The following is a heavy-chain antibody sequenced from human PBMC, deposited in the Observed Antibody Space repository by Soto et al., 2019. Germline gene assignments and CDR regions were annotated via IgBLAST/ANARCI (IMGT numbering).Heavy chain of an antibody. CDR3: AGSGYYPNYFDY. J-gene: IGHJ4*02. Sequence: SETLSLTCTVSGGSISSSSYYWVWIRQPPGKGLEWIGCFYYSGSTYYNPSLKSRVTISVDTSKNQFSLKLSSVTAADTAVYYCAGSGYYPNYFDYWGQGTLVTSPQ. CDR2: FYYSGST. D-gene: IGHD3-22*01. V-gene: IGHV4-39*07. CDR1: GGSISSSSYY.